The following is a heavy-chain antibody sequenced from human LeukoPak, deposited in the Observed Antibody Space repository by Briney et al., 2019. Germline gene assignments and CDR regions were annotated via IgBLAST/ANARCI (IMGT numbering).Heavy chain of an antibody. CDR3: ANTGYCSGATCYSPELFDS. CDR1: GYSISTGYH. D-gene: IGHD2-15*01. Sequence: SETLSLTCAVSGYSISTGYHWGWIRQSPGTGLEWIGSIYHSGNTYYNPSLKSRVTIAVDTSMNQFSLKVTSVTASDTSVYELANTGYCSGATCYSPELFDSWGQGTLVTVSS. CDR2: IYHSGNT. J-gene: IGHJ4*02. V-gene: IGHV4-38-2*01.